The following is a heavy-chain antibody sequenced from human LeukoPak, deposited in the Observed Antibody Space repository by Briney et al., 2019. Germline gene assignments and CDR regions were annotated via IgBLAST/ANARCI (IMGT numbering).Heavy chain of an antibody. J-gene: IGHJ3*02. CDR1: GGSISSYY. Sequence: PSETLSLTCTVSGGSISSYYWSWIRQPPGKGLEWIGYIYYSGSTNYNPSLKSRVTMSVDTSKNQFSLKLSSVTAADTAVYYCARQKSDSSGYSHHAFDIWGQGTMVTVSS. CDR3: ARQKSDSSGYSHHAFDI. D-gene: IGHD3-22*01. CDR2: IYYSGST. V-gene: IGHV4-59*08.